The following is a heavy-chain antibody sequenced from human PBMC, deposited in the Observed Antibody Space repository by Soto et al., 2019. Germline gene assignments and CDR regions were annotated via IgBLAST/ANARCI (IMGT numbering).Heavy chain of an antibody. D-gene: IGHD6-13*01. Sequence: PSETLSLTCTVSGGSISSYYWSWIRQPPGKGLEWIGYIYYSGSTNYNPSLKSRVTISVDTSKNQFSLKLSSVTAADTAVYYCARISGSVVAAALDYWGQGTLVTVSS. CDR1: GGSISSYY. V-gene: IGHV4-59*01. J-gene: IGHJ4*02. CDR2: IYYSGST. CDR3: ARISGSVVAAALDY.